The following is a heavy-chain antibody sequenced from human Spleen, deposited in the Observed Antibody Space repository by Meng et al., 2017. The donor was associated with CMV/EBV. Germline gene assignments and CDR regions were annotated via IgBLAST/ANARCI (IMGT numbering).Heavy chain of an antibody. D-gene: IGHD6-19*01. CDR2: FYYGGDT. Sequence: SETLSLTCSVSGDSISSSGYYWAWIRQPPGKGLEWIGSFYYGGDTYYNPSLKSRVTMSVDTSKNQFSLRLSSVTAADTAVYYCARGRMGIAVAGYYFDYWGQGTLVTVSS. J-gene: IGHJ4*02. V-gene: IGHV4-39*02. CDR3: ARGRMGIAVAGYYFDY. CDR1: GDSISSSGYY.